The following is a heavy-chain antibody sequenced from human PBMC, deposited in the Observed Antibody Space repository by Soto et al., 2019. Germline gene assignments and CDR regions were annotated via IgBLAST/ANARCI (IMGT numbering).Heavy chain of an antibody. CDR2: ISGSGGST. D-gene: IGHD6-19*01. Sequence: GGSLRLSCAASGFTFSSYAMSWVRQAPGKGLEWVSAISGSGGSTYYADSVKGPFTITRDNSKNTLDLQMNSLRAEDTAVYYCAKDGGPRHSSGWKYNWFDPWGQGTLVTVSS. CDR3: AKDGGPRHSSGWKYNWFDP. J-gene: IGHJ5*02. V-gene: IGHV3-23*01. CDR1: GFTFSSYA.